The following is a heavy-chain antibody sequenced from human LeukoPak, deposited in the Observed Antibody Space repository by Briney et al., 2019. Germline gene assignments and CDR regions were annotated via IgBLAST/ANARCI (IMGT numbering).Heavy chain of an antibody. CDR2: INTDGRTT. J-gene: IGHJ4*02. CDR3: ARDNAYMFDY. D-gene: IGHD5-24*01. Sequence: GGSLRLSCAASGFTFSSYWMNWVRQAPGEGLVWVAHINTDGRTTTYADSVKGRFTVSRDNAKNTLYLEMNRLGAEDTAVYYCARDNAYMFDYWGQGTQVTVSS. CDR1: GFTFSSYW. V-gene: IGHV3-74*01.